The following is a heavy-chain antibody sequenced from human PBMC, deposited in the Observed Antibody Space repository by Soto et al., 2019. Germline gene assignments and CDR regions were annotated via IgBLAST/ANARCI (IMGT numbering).Heavy chain of an antibody. D-gene: IGHD3-10*01. CDR2: IYYSGSI. CDR3: ARHLYGSGERFDP. CDR1: GGSISTYY. Sequence: SEPLSLTCTDSGGSISTYYWSWIRQPPGKGLEWIGYIYYSGSINYNPSLKSRVTISVDTSKNQFSLKLSSVTAADTAVYYCARHLYGSGERFDPWGQGTLVTVS. J-gene: IGHJ5*02. V-gene: IGHV4-59*08.